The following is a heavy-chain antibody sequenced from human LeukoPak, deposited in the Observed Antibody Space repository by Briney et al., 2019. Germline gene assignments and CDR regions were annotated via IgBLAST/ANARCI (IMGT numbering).Heavy chain of an antibody. CDR2: ISSSSSYI. Sequence: PGGSLRLSCAASGFTFSSYSMNWVRQAPGKGLEWVSSISSSSSYIYYADSVKGRFTISRDNAKNSLYLQMNSLRAEDTAVYYCARDGEYYYDSSGYSGGLDYWGQGTLVTVSS. J-gene: IGHJ4*02. CDR1: GFTFSSYS. D-gene: IGHD3-22*01. CDR3: ARDGEYYYDSSGYSGGLDY. V-gene: IGHV3-21*01.